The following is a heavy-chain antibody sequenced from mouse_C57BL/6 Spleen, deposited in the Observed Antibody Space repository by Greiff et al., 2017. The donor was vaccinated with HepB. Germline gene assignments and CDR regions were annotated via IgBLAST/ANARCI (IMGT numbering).Heavy chain of an antibody. V-gene: IGHV1-53*01. CDR1: GYTFTSYW. D-gene: IGHD2-3*01. J-gene: IGHJ2*01. CDR2: INPSNGGT. Sequence: QVQLQQPGTELVKPGASVKLSCKASGYTFTSYWMHLVKQRPGQGLEWIGNINPSNGGTNYNEKFKSKATLTVDKSSSTAYMQLSSLTSEDSAVYYCARSGGYYFYYFDYWGQGTTLTVSS. CDR3: ARSGGYYFYYFDY.